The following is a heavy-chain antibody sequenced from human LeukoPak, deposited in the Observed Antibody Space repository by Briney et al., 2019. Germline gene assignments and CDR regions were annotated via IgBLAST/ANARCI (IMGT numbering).Heavy chain of an antibody. CDR1: GDSVSSNSAA. CDR3: ARDPGVRGVYYNYFDP. D-gene: IGHD3-10*01. V-gene: IGHV6-1*01. J-gene: IGHJ5*02. CDR2: TYYTSKWYN. Sequence: SQTLSLTCAISGDSVSSNSAAWNWVRQSPSRGLEWLGRTYYTSKWYNDYAVSVRSRIIIEPDTSKNQFSLQLKSVTPEDTAVYYCARDPGVRGVYYNYFDPWGQGTLVTVSS.